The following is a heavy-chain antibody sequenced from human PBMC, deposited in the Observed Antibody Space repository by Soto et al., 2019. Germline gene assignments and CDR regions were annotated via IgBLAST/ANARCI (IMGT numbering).Heavy chain of an antibody. D-gene: IGHD1-26*01. CDR1: GGSISSTNW. CDR3: ARGGTGSIDY. CDR2: IYHSGSA. J-gene: IGHJ4*02. V-gene: IGHV4-4*02. Sequence: QVHLQESGPGLVKPSGTLSLTCAVSGGSISSTNWWTWVRQPPGKGLDWIVEIYHSGSANYNPSLKSRVTISVDKSNNQFSLRLNSVTAADTAVYYCARGGTGSIDYWGQGTLVTVSS.